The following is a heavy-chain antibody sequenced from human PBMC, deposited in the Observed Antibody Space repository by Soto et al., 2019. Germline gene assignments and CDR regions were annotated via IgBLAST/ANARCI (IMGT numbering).Heavy chain of an antibody. D-gene: IGHD3-22*01. CDR1: GDTFSGYS. CDR3: AKEETNYYDSSGYLSYYFDY. J-gene: IGHJ4*02. V-gene: IGHV1-69*06. Sequence: ASVKVSCKASGDTFSGYSISWVRQAPGQGLEWMGGIIPLFGTTNYAQRFQGRVTITADNSKNTLYLQMNSLRAEDTAVYYCAKEETNYYDSSGYLSYYFDYWGQGTLVTVSS. CDR2: IIPLFGTT.